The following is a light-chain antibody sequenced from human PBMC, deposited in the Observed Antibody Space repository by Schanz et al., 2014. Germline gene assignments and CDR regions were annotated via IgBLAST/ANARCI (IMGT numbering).Light chain of an antibody. CDR2: DAS. V-gene: IGKV3-15*01. CDR1: QSVSSY. CDR3: QQYGSWPYT. J-gene: IGKJ2*01. Sequence: EIVLTQSPATLSLSPGERATLSCRASQSVSSYLAWYQQKPGQAPRLLIYDASTRATGVPARFSGSGSRTEFTLTISSLQSEDFAIYYCQQYGSWPYTFGQGTKLEI.